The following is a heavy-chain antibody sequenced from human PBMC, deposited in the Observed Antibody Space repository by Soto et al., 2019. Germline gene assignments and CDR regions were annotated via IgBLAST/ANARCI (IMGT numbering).Heavy chain of an antibody. CDR1: GDSVSSNSAA. D-gene: IGHD7-27*01. V-gene: IGHV6-1*01. Sequence: SQTLSLTCAISGDSVSSNSAAWNWIRQSPSRGLEWLGRTYYRSRWYNDYAVSVKSRITVNPDASKNQFSLHLNSVTPEDTAVYYCARVLGELGIREGAFDSWGQGTMVTVS. CDR2: TYYRSRWYN. CDR3: ARVLGELGIREGAFDS. J-gene: IGHJ3*02.